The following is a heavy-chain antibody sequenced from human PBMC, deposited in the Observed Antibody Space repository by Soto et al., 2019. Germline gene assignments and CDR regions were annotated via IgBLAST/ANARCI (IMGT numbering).Heavy chain of an antibody. Sequence: SQTLSLTCAISGDSVSSKSAAWNWIRQSPSRGLEWLGRTYYRSKWSTDYAVSVKSRITVNPDTSNNHFSLQLKSVTPEDTAVYYCTRALSGSYDHWGQGTLVTVSS. V-gene: IGHV6-1*01. CDR1: GDSVSSKSAA. J-gene: IGHJ5*02. CDR3: TRALSGSYDH. D-gene: IGHD1-26*01. CDR2: TYYRSKWST.